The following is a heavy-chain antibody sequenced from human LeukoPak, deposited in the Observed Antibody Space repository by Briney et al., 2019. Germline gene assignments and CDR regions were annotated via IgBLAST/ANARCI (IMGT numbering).Heavy chain of an antibody. V-gene: IGHV1-18*01. CDR3: ARENGYSYGYLPFDY. Sequence: ASVTVSCKASGYTFTSYGISWVRQAPGQGLEGMGWISAYNGNTNYAQKLQGRVTMTTDTSTSTAYMELRSLRSDDTAVYYCARENGYSYGYLPFDYWGQGTLVTVSS. CDR2: ISAYNGNT. CDR1: GYTFTSYG. J-gene: IGHJ4*02. D-gene: IGHD5-18*01.